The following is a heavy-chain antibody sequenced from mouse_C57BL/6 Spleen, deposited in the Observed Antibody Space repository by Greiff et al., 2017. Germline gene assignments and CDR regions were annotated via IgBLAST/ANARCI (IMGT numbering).Heavy chain of an antibody. D-gene: IGHD1-2*01. J-gene: IGHJ4*01. CDR3: ARGLRPIPRDY. V-gene: IGHV5-6*01. CDR2: ISSGGSYT. CDR1: GFTFSSYG. Sequence: EVKLVESGGDLVKPGGSLKLSCAASGFTFSSYGMSWVRQTPDKRLEWVATISSGGSYTYYPDSVKGRFTISRDNAKNTLYLQMSSLKSEDTAMYYCARGLRPIPRDYWGQGTSVTVSS.